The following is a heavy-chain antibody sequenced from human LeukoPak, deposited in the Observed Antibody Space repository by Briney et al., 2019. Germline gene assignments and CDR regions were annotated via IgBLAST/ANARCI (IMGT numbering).Heavy chain of an antibody. V-gene: IGHV4-39*01. J-gene: IGHJ3*02. CDR1: GGSISSSSYY. D-gene: IGHD4-23*01. Sequence: PSETLSLTCTVSGGSISSSSYYWGWIRQPPGKGLEWIGSIYYSGSTYYNPSLKSRVTISVDTSKNQFSLKLSSVTAADTAVYYCARQIQQGGKDAFDIWGQGTMVTVSS. CDR3: ARQIQQGGKDAFDI. CDR2: IYYSGST.